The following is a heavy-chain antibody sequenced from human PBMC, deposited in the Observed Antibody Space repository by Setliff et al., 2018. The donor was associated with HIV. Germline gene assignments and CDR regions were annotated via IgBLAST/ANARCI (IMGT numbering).Heavy chain of an antibody. J-gene: IGHJ4*02. V-gene: IGHV1-18*01. Sequence: RASVKVSCKASGYTFTSYGISWVRQAPGQGPEWMGWISAYNGNTNYAQKLQGRVTMTRDTSTSTAYMELRSLRSDDTAVYYCARVWEWNYDLGYWGQGTLVTVSS. CDR3: ARVWEWNYDLGY. D-gene: IGHD1-7*01. CDR1: GYTFTSYG. CDR2: ISAYNGNT.